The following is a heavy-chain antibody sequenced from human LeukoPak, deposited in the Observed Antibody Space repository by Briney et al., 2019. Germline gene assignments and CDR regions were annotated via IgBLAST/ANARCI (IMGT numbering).Heavy chain of an antibody. CDR1: GGSISSYY. Sequence: SETLSLTCTVSGGSISSYYWSWIRQPPGKGLEWIGYIYYSGSTNYNPSLKSRVTMSVDTSKNQFSLKLSSVTAADTAVYYCARDKYDILTGYLDAFDIWGQGTMVTVSS. CDR3: ARDKYDILTGYLDAFDI. D-gene: IGHD3-9*01. CDR2: IYYSGST. V-gene: IGHV4-59*12. J-gene: IGHJ3*02.